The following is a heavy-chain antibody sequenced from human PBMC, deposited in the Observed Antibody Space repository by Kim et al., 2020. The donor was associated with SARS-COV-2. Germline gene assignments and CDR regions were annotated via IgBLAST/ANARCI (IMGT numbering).Heavy chain of an antibody. CDR1: GYTFTGYY. D-gene: IGHD4-17*01. CDR3: ARAHDYGPRSDY. J-gene: IGHJ4*02. CDR2: INPNSGGT. V-gene: IGHV1-2*06. Sequence: ASVKVSCKASGYTFTGYYMHWVRQAPGQGLEWMGRINPNSGGTNYAQKFQGRVTMTRDTSISTAYMELSRLRSDDTAVYYCARAHDYGPRSDYWGQGTLVTVSS.